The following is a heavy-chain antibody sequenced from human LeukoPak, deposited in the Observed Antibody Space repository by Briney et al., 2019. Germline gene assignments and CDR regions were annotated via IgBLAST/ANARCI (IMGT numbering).Heavy chain of an antibody. CDR2: IYYSGST. CDR3: ARTTEGYCSSASCFGFSYSYYMDV. V-gene: IGHV4-59*01. J-gene: IGHJ6*03. Sequence: SETLSLTCAVSGGSISSYYWSWIRQPPGKGLEWIGYIYYSGSTNYNPSLKSRVTISVDTSKNQFSLKLSSVIAAGTAVYYCARTTEGYCSSASCFGFSYSYYMDVWGKGTTVTISS. D-gene: IGHD2-2*01. CDR1: GGSISSYY.